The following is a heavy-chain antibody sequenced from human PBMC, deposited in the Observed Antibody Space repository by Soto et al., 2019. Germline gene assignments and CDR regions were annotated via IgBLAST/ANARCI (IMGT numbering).Heavy chain of an antibody. CDR1: GFTFDDYA. Sequence: PGGSLRLSCAASGFTFDDYAMHWVRQAPGKGLEWVSGISWNSDNIGYVDSVKGRFTISRDNAKNSLYLQMNSLRAEDTAFYYCAKAGGFGVLSWFDPWGQGTLVTVSS. V-gene: IGHV3-9*01. CDR3: AKAGGFGVLSWFDP. J-gene: IGHJ5*01. D-gene: IGHD3-3*01. CDR2: ISWNSDNI.